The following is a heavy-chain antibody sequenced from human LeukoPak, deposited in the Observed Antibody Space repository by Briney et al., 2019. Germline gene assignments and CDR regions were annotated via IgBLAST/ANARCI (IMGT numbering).Heavy chain of an antibody. V-gene: IGHV1-46*01. Sequence: ASVKVSCKASGYTFIDCGISWVRQAPGQGLEWMGIINPSGGSTSYAQKFQGRVTMTRDTSTSTVYMELSSLRSEDTAVYYCARVRRTSSSWYNGCFDYWGQGTLVTVSS. CDR3: ARVRRTSSSWYNGCFDY. D-gene: IGHD6-13*01. CDR1: GYTFIDCG. J-gene: IGHJ4*02. CDR2: INPSGGST.